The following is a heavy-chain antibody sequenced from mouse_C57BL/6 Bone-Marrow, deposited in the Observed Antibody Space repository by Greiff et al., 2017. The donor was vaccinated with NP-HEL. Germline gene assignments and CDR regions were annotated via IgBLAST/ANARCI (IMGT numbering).Heavy chain of an antibody. J-gene: IGHJ4*01. D-gene: IGHD4-1*01. CDR1: GYTFTSYW. Sequence: EVQLQQSGTVLARPGASVKMSCKTSGYTFTSYWMHWVKQRPGQGLEWIGAIYPGNSDTSYNQKFKGKAKLTAVTSASTAYMELSSLTNEDSAVYYCTRDWDERYYAMDYWGQGTSVTVSS. V-gene: IGHV1-5*01. CDR3: TRDWDERYYAMDY. CDR2: IYPGNSDT.